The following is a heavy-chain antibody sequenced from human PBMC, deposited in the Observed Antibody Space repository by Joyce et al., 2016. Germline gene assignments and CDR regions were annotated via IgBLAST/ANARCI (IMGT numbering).Heavy chain of an antibody. V-gene: IGHV4-38-2*02. J-gene: IGHJ3*01. CDR3: ARDRVGDTPLDAFDL. CDR1: GYSISSVYS. CDR2: INYSGTN. D-gene: IGHD1-26*01. Sequence: QVQLQESGPGLVKPSENLSLTCAVSGYSISSVYSWGWIRQPPGKGLEWIGSINYSGTNYLNPSRRSRVTISVDTSKNQLSLKLSSVTAADTAVYYCARDRVGDTPLDAFDLWGQGTMVTVSS.